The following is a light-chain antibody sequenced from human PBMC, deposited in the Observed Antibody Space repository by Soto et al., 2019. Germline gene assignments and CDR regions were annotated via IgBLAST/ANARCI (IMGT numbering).Light chain of an antibody. Sequence: EIVLTQSPGTLSLSPGERATLSCRASQSITSNFLAWYQQKPGQAPRHLIYGASTRAAGVPDRFSGSGSGTDFTLTITRLEPEDFAVYYCQQYGRSPLMYTFGQGTKLGV. J-gene: IGKJ2*01. V-gene: IGKV3-20*01. CDR1: QSITSNF. CDR2: GAS. CDR3: QQYGRSPLMYT.